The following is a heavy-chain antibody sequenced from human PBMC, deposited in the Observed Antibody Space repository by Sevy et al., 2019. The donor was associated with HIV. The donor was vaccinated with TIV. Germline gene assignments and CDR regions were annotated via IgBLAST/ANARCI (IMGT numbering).Heavy chain of an antibody. CDR1: GGSISSYY. V-gene: IGHV4-59*08. J-gene: IGHJ3*02. CDR2: IYYSGST. Sequence: SETLSLTCTVSGGSISSYYWSWIRQPPGKGLEWIGYIYYSGSTNYNPSLKSRVTISVDTSKNQFSLKLGSVTAADTAVYYCAGHRTWDAFDIWGQGTMVTVS. CDR3: AGHRTWDAFDI.